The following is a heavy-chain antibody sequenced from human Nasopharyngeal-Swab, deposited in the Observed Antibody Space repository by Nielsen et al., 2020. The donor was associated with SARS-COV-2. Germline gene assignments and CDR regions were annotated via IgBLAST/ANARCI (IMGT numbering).Heavy chain of an antibody. J-gene: IGHJ4*02. CDR2: ISATGRPL. CDR1: GFTFSDHQ. CDR3: ARDPDTSLKVDV. Sequence: GESLKISCAASGFTFSDHQMSWIRQASGKRLERIAFISATGRPLYYADSVKGRFTISRDNAKDSLYLQMNSLRAEDTAVYYCARDPDTSLKVDVWGQGTLVTVSS. D-gene: IGHD5-18*01. V-gene: IGHV3-11*01.